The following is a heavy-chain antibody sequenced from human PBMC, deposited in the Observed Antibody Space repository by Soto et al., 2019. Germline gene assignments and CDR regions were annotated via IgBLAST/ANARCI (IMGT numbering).Heavy chain of an antibody. CDR3: ARDRTNGLYSNDAFDI. V-gene: IGHV3-21*06. Sequence: EAQLVESGGGLVKPGGSLRLSCAASGFTFNIYTMNWVRQAPGKGLEWVSSISSGSTYISYADSVKGRFIISRDNAKNSLYLQIISLGVEDTAVYYCARDRTNGLYSNDAFDIWGQGTMVTVSS. J-gene: IGHJ3*02. CDR2: ISSGSTYI. CDR1: GFTFNIYT. D-gene: IGHD4-4*01.